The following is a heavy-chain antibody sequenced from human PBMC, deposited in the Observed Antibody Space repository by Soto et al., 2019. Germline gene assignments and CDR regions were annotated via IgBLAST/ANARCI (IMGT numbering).Heavy chain of an antibody. Sequence: SETLSLTCTVSGGSISSYYWSWIRQPPGKGLEWIGYIYYSGSTNYNPSLKSRVTISVDTSKNQFSLYLQMNSLRAEDTAVYYCAKDPNPNSGSLNWFDPWGQGTPVTVSS. CDR3: AKDPNPNSGSLNWFDP. D-gene: IGHD1-26*01. CDR2: IYYSGST. V-gene: IGHV4-59*01. J-gene: IGHJ5*02. CDR1: GGSISSYY.